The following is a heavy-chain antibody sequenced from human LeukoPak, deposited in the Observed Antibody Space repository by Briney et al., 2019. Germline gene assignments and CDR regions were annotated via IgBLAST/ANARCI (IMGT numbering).Heavy chain of an antibody. CDR1: GFTFDDYA. J-gene: IGHJ3*02. Sequence: GGSLRLSCAASGFTFDDYAMHWVRQAPGKGLEWVPGISWNSRSVGYADSVKGRFTISRDNAKNSLFLQMNSLRPEDTALYYCAKDGNIAVTGPRAFDIWGQGTTVTVSS. CDR2: ISWNSRSV. CDR3: AKDGNIAVTGPRAFDI. V-gene: IGHV3-9*01. D-gene: IGHD6-19*01.